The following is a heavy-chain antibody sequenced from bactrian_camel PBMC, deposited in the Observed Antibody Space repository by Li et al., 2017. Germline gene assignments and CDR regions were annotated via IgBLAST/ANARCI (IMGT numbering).Heavy chain of an antibody. CDR3: VIDQISDGVVFGFGY. Sequence: HVQLVESGGGLVQAGGSLRLSCAASGFTWSSSYISWVRQAPGKGLEWVSSIYSDGSMTAYADSVKGRFTISRDNAKNTVYLQMNSLKPEDTAVYYCVIDQISDGVVFGFGYWGQGTQVTVS. D-gene: IGHD1*01. V-gene: IGHV3-2*01. CDR2: IYSDGSMT. J-gene: IGHJ6*01. CDR1: GFTWSSSY.